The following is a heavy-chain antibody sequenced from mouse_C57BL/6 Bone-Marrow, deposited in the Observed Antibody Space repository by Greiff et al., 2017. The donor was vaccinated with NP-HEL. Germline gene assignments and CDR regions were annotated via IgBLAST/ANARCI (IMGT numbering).Heavy chain of an antibody. V-gene: IGHV10-1*01. Sequence: QLKQSGGGLVQPKGSLKLSCAASGFSFNTYAMNWVRQAPGKGLEWVARIRSKSNNYATYYADSVKDRSTISRDDSESMLYLQMNNLKTEDTAMYYCVSTSGTVDYWGQCTTLTVSS. J-gene: IGHJ2*01. CDR1: GFSFNTYA. D-gene: IGHD4-1*01. CDR3: VSTSGTVDY. CDR2: IRSKSNNYAT.